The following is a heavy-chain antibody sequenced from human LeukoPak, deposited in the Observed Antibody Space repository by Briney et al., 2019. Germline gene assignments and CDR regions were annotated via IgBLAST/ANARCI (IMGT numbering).Heavy chain of an antibody. D-gene: IGHD3-10*01. CDR1: GFTFTDYA. V-gene: IGHV3-23*01. CDR3: AKDPGGYWYFDL. CDR2: ISTGGGST. Sequence: GGSLRLSCAASGFTFTDYAMNWVRQAPGNGLEWVSGISTGGGSTYYADSVKGRFTISRDNSENTMYLHMNSLRAEDTAVYYCAKDPGGYWYFDLWGRGTLVTVSS. J-gene: IGHJ2*01.